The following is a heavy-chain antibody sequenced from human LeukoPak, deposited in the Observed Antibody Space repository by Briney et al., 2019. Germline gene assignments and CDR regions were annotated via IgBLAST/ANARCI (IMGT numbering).Heavy chain of an antibody. D-gene: IGHD2-15*01. V-gene: IGHV3-33*08. J-gene: IGHJ4*02. CDR2: IWYDGSNK. CDR3: ARVGYCSGGSCYGIDY. CDR1: GFTFSSYG. Sequence: GGSLRLSCAASGFTFSSYGMHWVRQAPGKGLEWVAVIWYDGSNKYYADSVKGRFTISRDNSKNTLYLQMNSLRAEDTAVYYCARVGYCSGGSCYGIDYWGRGTLVTVSS.